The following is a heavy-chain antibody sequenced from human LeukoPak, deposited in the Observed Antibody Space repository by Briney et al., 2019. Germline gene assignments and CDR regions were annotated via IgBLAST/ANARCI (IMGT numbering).Heavy chain of an antibody. D-gene: IGHD3-22*01. J-gene: IGHJ4*02. CDR2: IYYSGST. V-gene: IGHV4-59*01. CDR3: ARAYYYDSSGSFDY. CDR1: GGSISSYY. Sequence: SETLFLTCTVSGGSISSYYWSWIRQPPGKGLEWIGYIYYSGSTNYNPFLKSRVTISVDTSKNQFSLKLSSVTAADTAVYYCARAYYYDSSGSFDYWGQGTLVTVSS.